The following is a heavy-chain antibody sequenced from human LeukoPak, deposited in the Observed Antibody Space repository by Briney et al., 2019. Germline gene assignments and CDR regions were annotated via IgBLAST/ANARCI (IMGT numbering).Heavy chain of an antibody. CDR1: GGSISSYY. D-gene: IGHD2-15*01. CDR3: ARAPRRNYCSGGSCYPFDY. V-gene: IGHV4-59*12. Sequence: SETLSLTCTVSGGSISSYYWSWIRQPPGKGLECIWYIYYSGSTNYNPSLKSRVTISVDTSKNQFSLKLSSVTAADTAVYYCARAPRRNYCSGGSCYPFDYWGQGTLVTVSS. J-gene: IGHJ4*02. CDR2: IYYSGST.